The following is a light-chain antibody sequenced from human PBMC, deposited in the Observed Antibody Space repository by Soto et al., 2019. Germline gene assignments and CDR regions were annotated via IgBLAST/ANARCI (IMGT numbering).Light chain of an antibody. J-gene: IGLJ2*01. V-gene: IGLV2-11*01. CDR3: CSYAGRYTFA. CDR1: TSDVGTYDY. CDR2: DVS. Sequence: QSALTQPRSVSGSPGQSVTISCTGTTSDVGTYDYVSWYQQHPGKAPKLMIYDVSKRPSGVPDRFSGSKSGNTASLTISGLQAEDEADYYCCSYAGRYTFAFGGGTKLTVL.